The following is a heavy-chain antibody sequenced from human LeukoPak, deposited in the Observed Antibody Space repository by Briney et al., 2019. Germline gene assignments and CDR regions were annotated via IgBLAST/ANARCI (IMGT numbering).Heavy chain of an antibody. CDR1: GFTFSSYG. D-gene: IGHD2-21*01. Sequence: GGSLRLSCAASGFTFSSYGMHWVRQASGKGLEWVAFIRYDGSNKYYADSVKGRFTISRDNSKNTLYLQMNSLRAEDTAVYYCANRYCGGDCVNFDYWGQGTLVTVSS. J-gene: IGHJ4*02. V-gene: IGHV3-30*02. CDR2: IRYDGSNK. CDR3: ANRYCGGDCVNFDY.